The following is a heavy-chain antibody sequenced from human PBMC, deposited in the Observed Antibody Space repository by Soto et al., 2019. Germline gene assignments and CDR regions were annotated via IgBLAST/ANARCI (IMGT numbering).Heavy chain of an antibody. Sequence: SETLSLTCTVSGGSISSGGYYWSWIRQHPGKGLEWIGYIYYSGSTYYNPSLKSRVTISVDTSKNQFSLKLTSVTAADTATYYCAHLNTRGYYFDYWGQGALVTVSS. CDR2: IYYSGST. V-gene: IGHV4-31*03. J-gene: IGHJ4*02. CDR1: GGSISSGGYY. CDR3: AHLNTRGYYFDY.